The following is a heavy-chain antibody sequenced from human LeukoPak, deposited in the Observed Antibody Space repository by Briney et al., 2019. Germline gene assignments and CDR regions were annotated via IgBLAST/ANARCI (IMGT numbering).Heavy chain of an antibody. CDR1: GFSLSTRGVG. CDR3: ARQGRKGYCSGGSCPDY. V-gene: IGHV2-5*01. Sequence: SGPTLVKPTQTLTLTCTFPGFSLSTRGVGVGWIRQPPGKALEWLALIYWNDDKRYSPFLKSRLTITKDTSKNQVVLTMTNMDPVDTATYYCARQGRKGYCSGGSCPDYWGQGTLVTVSS. J-gene: IGHJ4*02. D-gene: IGHD2-15*01. CDR2: IYWNDDK.